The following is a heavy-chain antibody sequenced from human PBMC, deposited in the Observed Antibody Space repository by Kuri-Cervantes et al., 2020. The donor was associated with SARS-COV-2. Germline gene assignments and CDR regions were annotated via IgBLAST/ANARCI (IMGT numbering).Heavy chain of an antibody. D-gene: IGHD6-13*01. CDR1: GSAFTSHY. CDR3: ARGGGHIAAAGLYYFDY. CDR2: ITPSGGST. J-gene: IGHJ4*02. Sequence: ASVKVSCKPSGSAFTSHYMRGVRQAPGQGLEWMGIITPSGGSTSYGQKFQGRVTMTRDTATSTVYMELSSLRSADTAVDYCARGGGHIAAAGLYYFDYWGQGTLVTVSS. V-gene: IGHV1-46*01.